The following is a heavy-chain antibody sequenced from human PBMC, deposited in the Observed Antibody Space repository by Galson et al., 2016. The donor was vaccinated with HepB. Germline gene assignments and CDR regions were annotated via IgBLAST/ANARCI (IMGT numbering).Heavy chain of an antibody. CDR3: ARDPGRDGGMDG. J-gene: IGHJ6*02. V-gene: IGHV3-33*01. D-gene: IGHD5-24*01. Sequence: SLRLSCAASGFTFTNYAMHWVRRAPGKGLEWVAVAWFDESDKHYGDSVKGRFTISRDNYKNTAYLHMNSLRAGDTAVYYCARDPGRDGGMDGWGQGTTVTVSS. CDR2: AWFDESDK. CDR1: GFTFTNYA.